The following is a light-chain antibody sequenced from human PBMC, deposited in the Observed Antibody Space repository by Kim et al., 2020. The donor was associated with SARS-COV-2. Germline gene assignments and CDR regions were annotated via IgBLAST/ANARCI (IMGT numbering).Light chain of an antibody. V-gene: IGKV4-1*01. CDR2: WAS. CDR1: QSVLHSANNN. Sequence: DIVMTQSPDSLAVSLGERATITCKSSQSVLHSANNNLGWYHQKPGQPPKLLIYWASTRESGVPDRISGSGSGTDFTLTISSLQAEDVALYYCQQYYTIPWTFGQGTKVDIK. CDR3: QQYYTIPWT. J-gene: IGKJ1*01.